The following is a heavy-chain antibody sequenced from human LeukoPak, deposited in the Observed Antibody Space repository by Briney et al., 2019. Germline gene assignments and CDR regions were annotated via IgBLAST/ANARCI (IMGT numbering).Heavy chain of an antibody. D-gene: IGHD4-11*01. Sequence: GRSLRLSCAASGFTFSSYGMHWVRQAPGKGLEWVAVIWYDGSNKYYADSVKGRFTISRDNSKNTLYLQMNSLRAEDTAVYYCARGGLPYSKKDLDYWGQGTLVTVSS. J-gene: IGHJ4*02. CDR2: IWYDGSNK. V-gene: IGHV3-33*01. CDR1: GFTFSSYG. CDR3: ARGGLPYSKKDLDY.